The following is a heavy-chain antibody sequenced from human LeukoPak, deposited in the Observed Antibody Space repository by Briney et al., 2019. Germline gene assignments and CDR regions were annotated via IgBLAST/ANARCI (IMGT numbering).Heavy chain of an antibody. CDR1: GFTFDDYA. D-gene: IGHD3-10*01. CDR3: VRDGRQRKTYCYASGGANAFDI. Sequence: GGSLRLSCAASGFTFDDYAMHWVRQAPGKGLEWVSGISWNSGSIGYADSVKGRFTISRDNSKNTLDLQMNSLRAEDTAVYYCVRDGRQRKTYCYASGGANAFDIWGQGTMVTVSS. CDR2: ISWNSGSI. V-gene: IGHV3-9*01. J-gene: IGHJ3*02.